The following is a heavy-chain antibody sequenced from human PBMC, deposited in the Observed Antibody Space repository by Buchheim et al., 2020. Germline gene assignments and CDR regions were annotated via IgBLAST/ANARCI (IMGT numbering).Heavy chain of an antibody. J-gene: IGHJ4*02. V-gene: IGHV3-30*04. CDR3: AREYSDFWSGYYGGFDY. Sequence: QVQLVESGGGVVQPGRSLRLSCAASGFTFSSYAMHWVRQAPGKGLEWVAVISYDGSNKYYADSVKGRFTISRDNSKNTLYLQMNSLRAEDTAVYYCAREYSDFWSGYYGGFDYWGQGTL. CDR2: ISYDGSNK. D-gene: IGHD3-3*01. CDR1: GFTFSSYA.